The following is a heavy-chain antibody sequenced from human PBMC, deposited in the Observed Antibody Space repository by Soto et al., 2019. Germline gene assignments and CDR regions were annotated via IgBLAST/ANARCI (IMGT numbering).Heavy chain of an antibody. CDR2: IDPSDSYT. CDR1: GYSFTSYW. J-gene: IGHJ6*02. D-gene: IGHD2-8*01. V-gene: IGHV5-10-1*01. CDR3: ARRPAYYCTNGVCRGNGMDV. Sequence: GESLKISCKGSGYSFTSYWISWVRQMPGKGLEWMGRIDPSDSYTNYSPSFQGHVTISADKSISTAYLQWSSLKASDTAMYYCARRPAYYCTNGVCRGNGMDVWGQGTTVTVSS.